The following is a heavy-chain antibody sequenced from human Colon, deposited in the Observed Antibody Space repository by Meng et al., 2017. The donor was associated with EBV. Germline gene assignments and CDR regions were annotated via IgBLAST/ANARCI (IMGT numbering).Heavy chain of an antibody. J-gene: IGHJ4*02. Sequence: QVQLQQAGAGLLNPSETLSLTCGVSGGSLSGYYWSWIRHFPGRTLEFIGDINHSGSANYNPSLRSRVTISVDTSKNQIFLNLHSVTAADTAVYHCARTFGYCSNNNCPRTLGYWGQGTLVTASS. V-gene: IGHV4-34*02. D-gene: IGHD2-2*03. CDR3: ARTFGYCSNNNCPRTLGY. CDR2: INHSGSA. CDR1: GGSLSGYY.